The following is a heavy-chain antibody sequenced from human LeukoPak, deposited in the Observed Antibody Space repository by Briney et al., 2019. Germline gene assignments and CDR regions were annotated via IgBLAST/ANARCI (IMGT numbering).Heavy chain of an antibody. CDR1: GYTFTSYA. Sequence: ASVKVSCKASGYTFTSYAITWVRQAPGQGLEWMGWISAYNGNTKYGQRLQGRVTMTTDTSTSTAYMELRRLRSDDTAVYYCARSWRFCSGGGCYPIYYWGQGTLVTVSS. CDR2: ISAYNGNT. D-gene: IGHD2-15*01. V-gene: IGHV1-18*01. J-gene: IGHJ4*02. CDR3: ARSWRFCSGGGCYPIYY.